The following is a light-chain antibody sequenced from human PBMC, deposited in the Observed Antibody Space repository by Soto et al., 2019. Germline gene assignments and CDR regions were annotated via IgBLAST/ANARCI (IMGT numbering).Light chain of an antibody. CDR2: LGS. CDR3: MQALQTPPS. J-gene: IGKJ5*01. CDR1: QSLLHSNGYNY. Sequence: DIVMTQSPLSLPVTPGEPASISCRSSQSLLHSNGYNYLDWYLQKPGQSPQLLIYLGSNRASGVPDRFSGSGSGKHFTLKISRVEAEDVGVYYCMQALQTPPSFGQGTRLEIK. V-gene: IGKV2-28*01.